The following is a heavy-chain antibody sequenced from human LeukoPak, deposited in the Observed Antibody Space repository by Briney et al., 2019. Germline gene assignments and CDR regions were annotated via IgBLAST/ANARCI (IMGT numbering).Heavy chain of an antibody. CDR2: INWNGGST. Sequence: GGSLRLSCAASGFIFDDYGMSWVRQAPGKGLEWVSGINWNGGSTGYAESVKGRFTISRDNAKNSLYLQMNSLRAEDTALYYCARELVATAHRGIYYFYYMDVWGKGTTVTVSS. CDR1: GFIFDDYG. CDR3: ARELVATAHRGIYYFYYMDV. V-gene: IGHV3-20*04. D-gene: IGHD5-12*01. J-gene: IGHJ6*03.